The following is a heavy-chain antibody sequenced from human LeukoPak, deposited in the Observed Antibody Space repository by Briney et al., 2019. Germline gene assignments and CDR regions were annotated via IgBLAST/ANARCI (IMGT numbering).Heavy chain of an antibody. CDR1: GGSISSGGYS. Sequence: PSETLSLTCAVSGGSISSGGYSWSWIRQPPGKGLEWIGYIYHSGSTYYNPSLKSRVTISVDRSKNQFSLKLSSVTAADTAVYYCARGGITGEWFGELDDAFDIWGQGTMVTVSS. CDR2: IYHSGST. D-gene: IGHD3-10*01. CDR3: ARGGITGEWFGELDDAFDI. J-gene: IGHJ3*02. V-gene: IGHV4-30-2*01.